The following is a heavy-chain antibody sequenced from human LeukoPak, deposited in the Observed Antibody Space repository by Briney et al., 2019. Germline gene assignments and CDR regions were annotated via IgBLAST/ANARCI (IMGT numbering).Heavy chain of an antibody. CDR2: ISGSGGST. V-gene: IGHV3-23*01. Sequence: GGSLRLFCAASGFTFSSYAMSWVRQAPGKWLEWVSAISGSGGSTYYADSVKGRFTISRDNSKNTLYLQMNSLRAEDTAVYYCAKPRFGELLPHYWGQGTLVTVSS. D-gene: IGHD3-10*01. J-gene: IGHJ4*02. CDR1: GFTFSSYA. CDR3: AKPRFGELLPHY.